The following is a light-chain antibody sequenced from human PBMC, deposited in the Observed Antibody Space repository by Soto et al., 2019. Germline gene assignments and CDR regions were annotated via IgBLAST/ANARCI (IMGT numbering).Light chain of an antibody. CDR2: EAS. V-gene: IGKV1-5*03. CDR3: QQYNDSFPYT. J-gene: IGKJ2*01. CDR1: QSISRW. Sequence: DIQMTQSPSTLSASVGDRVTITCRASQSISRWLAWYQQKPGTAPKLLIYEASTLESGVPSRFSGSRSGTAFTLTVNSLHPDDFATYYCQQYNDSFPYTFGQGTKLEIK.